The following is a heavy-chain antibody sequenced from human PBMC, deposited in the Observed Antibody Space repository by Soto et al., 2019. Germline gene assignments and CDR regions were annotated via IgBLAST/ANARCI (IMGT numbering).Heavy chain of an antibody. V-gene: IGHV1-69*01. CDR2: IIPIYRAS. CDR3: ATETKDGYNYWFFDL. D-gene: IGHD2-21*02. CDR1: GGSFGNLA. Sequence: QVQLVQSEAEVKKPGSSVKVSCKASGGSFGNLAISWVRQAHGQGLEWVAGIIPIYRASNYAEHFRGRISLTLDESTATTYLQLSSLTSEDSAIYYCATETKDGYNYWFFDLWGRGTQVTVSS. J-gene: IGHJ2*01.